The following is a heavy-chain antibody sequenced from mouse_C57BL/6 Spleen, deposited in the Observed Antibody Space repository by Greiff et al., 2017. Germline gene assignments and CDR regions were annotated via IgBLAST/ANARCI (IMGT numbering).Heavy chain of an antibody. CDR2: IDPSDSYT. D-gene: IGHD2-5*01. CDR3: ARGGHSNPFAY. V-gene: IGHV1-69*01. Sequence: QVQLQQSGAELVMPGASVKLSCKASGYTFTSYWMHWVKQRPGQGLEWIGEIDPSDSYTNYNQKFKGKSTLTVDKSSSTAYMQLSSLTSEDSAVYYCARGGHSNPFAYWGQGTLVTVSA. J-gene: IGHJ3*01. CDR1: GYTFTSYW.